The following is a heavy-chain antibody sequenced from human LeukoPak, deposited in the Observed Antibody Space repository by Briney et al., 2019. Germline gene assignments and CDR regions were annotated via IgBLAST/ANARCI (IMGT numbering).Heavy chain of an antibody. CDR2: ISGSGGSA. V-gene: IGHV3-23*01. D-gene: IGHD3-3*01. CDR3: AKYYGIYWYFDY. Sequence: GGTLRLSCAASGFTFSDFGMSWVRQAPGKGLEWVSAISGSGGSAYYAASVKGRFTISRDTSKNTLYLQINSLRADDTALYYCAKYYGIYWYFDYWGQGTLVTVSS. CDR1: GFTFSDFG. J-gene: IGHJ4*02.